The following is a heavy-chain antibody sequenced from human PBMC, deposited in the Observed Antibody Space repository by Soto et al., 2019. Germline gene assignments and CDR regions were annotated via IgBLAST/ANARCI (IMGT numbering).Heavy chain of an antibody. CDR1: GFIFNSYD. J-gene: IGHJ4*02. CDR3: AKDLIGYCGGSTCNIFQS. CDR2: LSHDGSKR. D-gene: IGHD2-2*01. V-gene: IGHV3-30*18. Sequence: QVQLIESGGGVVQPGRSLRLSCAASGFIFNSYDMHWVRQAPGKGLEWVAFLSHDGSKRFYADSLKGRITMSRDNFNNTLYQEEHSLRPEDTAIYDCAKDLIGYCGGSTCNIFQSWRQGTLVTVSS.